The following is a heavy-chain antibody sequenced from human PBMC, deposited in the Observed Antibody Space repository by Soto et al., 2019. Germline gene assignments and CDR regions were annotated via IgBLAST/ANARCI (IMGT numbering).Heavy chain of an antibody. CDR1: GGTFSSYS. CDR3: ARDGGRHSGGIDY. V-gene: IGHV1-69*01. CDR2: IIPIFGTA. Sequence: QLQLVQSGAEVKKPGSSVKVSCKASGGTFSSYSINWVRQAPGQGLEWMGEIIPIFGTANYAQKFQGRVTITADASTSTAYMELSRLRAEVTAGYYCARDGGRHSGGIDYWGQGTLVTGSS. J-gene: IGHJ4*02. D-gene: IGHD1-26*01.